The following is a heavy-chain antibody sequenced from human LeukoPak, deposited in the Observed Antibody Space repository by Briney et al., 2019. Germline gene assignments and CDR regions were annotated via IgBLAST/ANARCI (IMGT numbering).Heavy chain of an antibody. V-gene: IGHV3-74*01. D-gene: IGHD3-22*01. Sequence: SGGSLRLSCAASGFTFSSYWMHWVRQAPGKGLVWVSRINSDGSSTSYADSVKGRFTISRDNAKNTLYLQMNSLRAEDTAVYYCASNGYYYDSSGYYPFDYWGQGTLVTVSS. J-gene: IGHJ4*02. CDR3: ASNGYYYDSSGYYPFDY. CDR2: INSDGSST. CDR1: GFTFSSYW.